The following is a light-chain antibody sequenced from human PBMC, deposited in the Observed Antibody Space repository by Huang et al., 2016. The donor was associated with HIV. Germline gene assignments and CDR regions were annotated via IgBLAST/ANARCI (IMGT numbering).Light chain of an antibody. V-gene: IGKV3-15*01. CDR1: QSVSSN. J-gene: IGKJ1*01. Sequence: EIVMTQSPATLSVSPGERATLSCRASQSVSSNLAWYQHKPGQAPRLLIYAASARASGIPARFSGRWYGTEFTLTISSLQSEDFAVYYCHQYNNWPQTFGQGTKVEIK. CDR2: AAS. CDR3: HQYNNWPQT.